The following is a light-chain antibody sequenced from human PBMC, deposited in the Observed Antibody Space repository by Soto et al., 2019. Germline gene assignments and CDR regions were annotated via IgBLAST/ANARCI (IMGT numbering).Light chain of an antibody. CDR2: AAS. V-gene: IGKV1-27*01. Sequence: DSQMTQSPSSLSASVGDRVTITCRASQGISNYLAWYQQKPGKVPKLLIYAASTLPSGVPSRFSGSASVTDFTPTISSLQPEDVAPDYCQEYNSGPGAFGPGTKVDIE. CDR1: QGISNY. J-gene: IGKJ3*01. CDR3: QEYNSGPGA.